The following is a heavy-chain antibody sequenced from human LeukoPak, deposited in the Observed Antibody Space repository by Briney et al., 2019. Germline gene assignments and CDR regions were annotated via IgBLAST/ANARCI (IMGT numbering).Heavy chain of an antibody. CDR1: GYTFTSYA. Sequence: ASVKVSCKASGYTFTSYAMNWVRQAPGQGLEWMGWINTNTGNPTYAQGFTGRFVFSLDTSVSTAYPQISSLKAEDTAVYYCARVGGPYYYGSGSSVVDTGWFDPWGQGTLVTVSS. V-gene: IGHV7-4-1*02. J-gene: IGHJ5*02. CDR2: INTNTGNP. CDR3: ARVGGPYYYGSGSSVVDTGWFDP. D-gene: IGHD3-10*01.